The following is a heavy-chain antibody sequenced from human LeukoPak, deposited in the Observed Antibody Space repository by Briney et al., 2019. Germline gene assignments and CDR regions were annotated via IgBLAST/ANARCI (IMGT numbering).Heavy chain of an antibody. J-gene: IGHJ4*02. D-gene: IGHD7-27*01. CDR1: GYTFTSYY. CDR3: VRGPPHWGFDY. V-gene: IGHV1-46*01. Sequence: ASVKVSCKASGYTFTSYYMHWVRQAPGQGLEWMGIINPSGGSTGYAQQFQGRVTMTRDTFISTAYMELNNVRSEDTAVYYCVRGPPHWGFDYWGQGTLVTVSS. CDR2: INPSGGST.